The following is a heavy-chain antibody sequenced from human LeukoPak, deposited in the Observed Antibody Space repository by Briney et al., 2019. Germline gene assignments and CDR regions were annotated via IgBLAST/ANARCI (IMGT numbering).Heavy chain of an antibody. V-gene: IGHV3-7*03. D-gene: IGHD6-19*01. CDR1: GFTFSDYW. CDR3: AKAHRVAVAGEFDS. CDR2: IKQDGTAT. Sequence: GGSLRLSCAASGFTFSDYWMSWVRQAPGKGLEWVAHIKQDGTATYSVDSVEGRFTISRDNTKNSLYLQMNSLRVEDTAVYFCAKAHRVAVAGEFDSWGQGTLVTVSS. J-gene: IGHJ4*02.